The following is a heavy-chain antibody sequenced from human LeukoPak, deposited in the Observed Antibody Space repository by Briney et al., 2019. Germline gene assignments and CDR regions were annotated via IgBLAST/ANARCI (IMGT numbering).Heavy chain of an antibody. V-gene: IGHV4-4*07. J-gene: IGHJ4*02. CDR1: GGSISSYY. CDR3: ASRGYQLLSPFDY. CDR2: IYTSGST. D-gene: IGHD2-2*01. Sequence: PSETLSLTCTVSGGSISSYYWSWIRQPAGKGLEWIGRIYTSGSTNYNPSLKSRVTMSVDTSKNQFSLNLNSVTAADTAVYYCASRGYQLLSPFDYWGQGTLVTVSS.